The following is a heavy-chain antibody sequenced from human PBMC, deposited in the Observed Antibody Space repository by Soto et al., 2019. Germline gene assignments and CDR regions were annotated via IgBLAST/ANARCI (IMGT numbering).Heavy chain of an antibody. J-gene: IGHJ4*02. Sequence: QLQLQESGPGLAKPSETLSLTCTVSGGSISSSSSYWGWIRQPPGKGLEWVGIIYYLGNTYYNPSFGGRVSISVGPSKNQFSLKLNTLTAADTAVFYWAGLFPYVSSDYHLNCLGRGALVSVSS. CDR2: IYYLGNT. V-gene: IGHV4-39*01. CDR3: AGLFPYVSSDYHLNC. CDR1: GGSISSSSSY. D-gene: IGHD3-22*01.